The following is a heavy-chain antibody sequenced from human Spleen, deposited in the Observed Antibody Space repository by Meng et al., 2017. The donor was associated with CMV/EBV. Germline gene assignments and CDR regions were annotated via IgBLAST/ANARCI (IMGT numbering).Heavy chain of an antibody. CDR3: ARELTGTTGPGIDY. Sequence: ASVKVSCKASGYTFSDYFMHWVRQAPGQGLEWMGWINPNSGGTNYAQKFQGRVTMTRDTSISTAYMELSRLRSDDTAVYYCARELTGTTGPGIDYWGQGTLVTVSS. J-gene: IGHJ4*02. V-gene: IGHV1-2*02. D-gene: IGHD1-7*01. CDR2: INPNSGGT. CDR1: GYTFSDYF.